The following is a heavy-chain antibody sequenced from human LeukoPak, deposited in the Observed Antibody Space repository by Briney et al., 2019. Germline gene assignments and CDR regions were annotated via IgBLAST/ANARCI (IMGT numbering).Heavy chain of an antibody. D-gene: IGHD3-9*01. V-gene: IGHV1-69*13. CDR2: IIPIFGTA. Sequence: ASVKVSCKASGGTFSSYAINWVRQAPGQGLEWMGGIIPIFGTANYAQKFQGRVTITADESTTTAYMELSSLRSEDTAVYYCARDKDILTGSRAFDIWGQGTMVTVSS. CDR1: GGTFSSYA. J-gene: IGHJ3*02. CDR3: ARDKDILTGSRAFDI.